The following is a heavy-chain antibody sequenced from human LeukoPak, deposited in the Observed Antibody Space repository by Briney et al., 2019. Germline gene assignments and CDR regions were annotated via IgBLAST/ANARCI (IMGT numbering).Heavy chain of an antibody. CDR1: GFTFSNYA. Sequence: GGSLRVSCAASGFTFSNYAMSWVRQAPGKGLEWVSYISSSSSYTNYADSVKGRFTISRDNAKNSLYLQMNSLRAEDTAVYYCARAVTNYDILTGYYMDYFDYWGQGTLVAVSS. V-gene: IGHV3-11*05. CDR3: ARAVTNYDILTGYYMDYFDY. J-gene: IGHJ4*02. D-gene: IGHD3-9*01. CDR2: ISSSSSYT.